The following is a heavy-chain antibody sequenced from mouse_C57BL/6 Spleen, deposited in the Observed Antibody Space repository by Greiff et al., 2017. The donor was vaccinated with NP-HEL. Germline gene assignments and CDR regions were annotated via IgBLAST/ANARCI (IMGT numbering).Heavy chain of an antibody. CDR1: GYAFSSSW. CDR2: LYPGDGDT. J-gene: IGHJ4*01. Sequence: QVQLQQSGPELVKPGASVKISCKASGYAFSSSWMNWVKQRPGKGLEWIGRLYPGDGDTNYNGKFKGKATLTADKSPSTAYMHISSLTSEDSAVYFFAGADWRYDYAMDYWGQGTSVTVSS. V-gene: IGHV1-82*01. D-gene: IGHD1-1*02. CDR3: AGADWRYDYAMDY.